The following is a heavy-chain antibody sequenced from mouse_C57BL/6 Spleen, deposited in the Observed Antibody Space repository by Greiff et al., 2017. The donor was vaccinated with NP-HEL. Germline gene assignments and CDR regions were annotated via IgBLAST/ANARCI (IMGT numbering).Heavy chain of an antibody. Sequence: VHVKQSGAELVRPGASVKLSCTASGFNFTDDYMHWVKQRPEKGLEWIGWIDPENGGTGYDSKFQGKATITADTSSNSAYLQLISLTSDDAAVYYCTPSLATGAYWGQGTLVTVSA. CDR3: TPSLATGAY. V-gene: IGHV14-4*01. CDR1: GFNFTDDY. J-gene: IGHJ3*01. CDR2: IDPENGGT. D-gene: IGHD3-1*01.